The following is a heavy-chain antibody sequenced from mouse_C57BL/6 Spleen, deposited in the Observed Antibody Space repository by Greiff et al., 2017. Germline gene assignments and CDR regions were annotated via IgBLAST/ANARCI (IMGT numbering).Heavy chain of an antibody. CDR2: IWGDGST. Sequence: VMLVESGPGLVAPSQSLSITCTVSGFSLTNYGVSWVRQPPGKGLEWLGVIWGDGSTNYHSALISRLSSSKDNSKSQVCLKLNSLQTDDTATYDCAKENDGYYWYFDVWGTETTVTVSS. CDR1: GFSLTNYG. CDR3: AKENDGYYWYFDV. D-gene: IGHD2-3*01. J-gene: IGHJ1*03. V-gene: IGHV2-3*01.